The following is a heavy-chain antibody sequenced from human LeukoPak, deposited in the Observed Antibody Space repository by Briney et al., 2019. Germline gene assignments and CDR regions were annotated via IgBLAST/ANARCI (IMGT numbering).Heavy chain of an antibody. CDR3: ARDLRAGSYAFD. V-gene: IGHV3-7*01. CDR2: IKQDGTEK. J-gene: IGHJ4*02. D-gene: IGHD5-18*01. CDR1: GFTFTKNW. Sequence: GGSLRLSCAASGFTFTKNWMTWVRQAPGKGLEWVANIKQDGTEKYYVDSVKSRFTISRDNAKNSVYLQMNSLRAEDTAIYYCARDLRAGSYAFDWGQGTLVTVSS.